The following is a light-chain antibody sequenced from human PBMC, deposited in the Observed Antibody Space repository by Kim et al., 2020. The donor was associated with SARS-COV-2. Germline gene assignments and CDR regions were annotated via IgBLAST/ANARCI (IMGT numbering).Light chain of an antibody. J-gene: IGLJ3*02. Sequence: RVTVACTGGSTNNGAGYDVHWYRQLPGTAPKLRIYGNSNRPSGVPDRFSGSKSGTSASLAITGLQAEDEADYYCQSFDSSLSGWVFGGGTQLTVL. V-gene: IGLV1-40*01. CDR2: GNS. CDR1: STNNGAGYD. CDR3: QSFDSSLSGWV.